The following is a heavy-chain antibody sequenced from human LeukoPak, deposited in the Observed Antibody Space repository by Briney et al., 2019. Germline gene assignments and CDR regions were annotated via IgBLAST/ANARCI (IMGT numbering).Heavy chain of an antibody. V-gene: IGHV3-23*01. CDR1: GVVFDTYA. D-gene: IGHD3-10*01. J-gene: IGHJ3*01. CDR3: AKDWFGDWSALHV. Sequence: GGSLRLSCAASGVVFDTYAMNWVRRAPGKGLEWFSLISGSGVTTDYSDSVKGRFTISRDDSKNTLYLQMNNLRAADMAVYSCAKDWFGDWSALHVWGRGTVVTVSS. CDR2: ISGSGVTT.